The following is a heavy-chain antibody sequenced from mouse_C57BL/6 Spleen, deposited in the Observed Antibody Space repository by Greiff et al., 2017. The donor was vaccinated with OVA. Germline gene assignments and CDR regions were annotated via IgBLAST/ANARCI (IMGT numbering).Heavy chain of an antibody. J-gene: IGHJ2*01. CDR3: TRDANLYYFDY. V-gene: IGHV5-9-1*02. CDR1: GFTFSSYA. CDR2: ISSGGDYI. Sequence: DVKLQESGEGLVKPGGSLKLSCTASGFTFSSYAMSWVRQTPEKRLEWVAYISSGGDYIYYADTVKGRFTISRDNARNTLYLQMSSLKSEDTAMYYCTRDANLYYFDYWGQGTTLTVSS.